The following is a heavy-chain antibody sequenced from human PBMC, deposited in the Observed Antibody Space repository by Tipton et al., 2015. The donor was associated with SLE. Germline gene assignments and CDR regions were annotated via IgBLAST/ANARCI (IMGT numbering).Heavy chain of an antibody. D-gene: IGHD3-22*01. Sequence: TLSLTCTVSGGSISSYYWSWIRQPAGKGLEWIGRIYTSGSTNYNPSLKSRVTMSVDTSKNQFSLKLSSVTAADTAVYYCARLVNYYDRGAFDIWGQGTMVTVSS. CDR2: IYTSGST. CDR1: GGSISSYY. V-gene: IGHV4-4*07. J-gene: IGHJ3*02. CDR3: ARLVNYYDRGAFDI.